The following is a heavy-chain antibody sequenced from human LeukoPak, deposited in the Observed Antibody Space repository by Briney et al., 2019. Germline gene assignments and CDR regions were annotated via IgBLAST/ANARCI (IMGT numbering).Heavy chain of an antibody. Sequence: AGSLRLSCAASGFTFSDYYMSWIRQAPGKGLEWVSYISSSGSTIYYADSVKGRFTISRDNAKNSLYLQMNSLRAEDTAVYYCARSYSLTAMVPFDCWGQGTLVTVSS. V-gene: IGHV3-11*01. CDR2: ISSSGSTI. D-gene: IGHD5-18*01. CDR3: ARSYSLTAMVPFDC. CDR1: GFTFSDYY. J-gene: IGHJ4*02.